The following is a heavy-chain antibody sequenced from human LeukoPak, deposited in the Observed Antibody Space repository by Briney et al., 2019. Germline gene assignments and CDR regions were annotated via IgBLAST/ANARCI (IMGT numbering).Heavy chain of an antibody. D-gene: IGHD3-10*01. CDR2: ISYDGSNK. CDR3: ATNPKGSGNLDY. Sequence: PGRSLRLSCAASGFTFSSYAMHWVRQAPGKGLEWVAVISYDGSNKYYADSVKGRFTISRDNAKNSLYLQMNSLRAEDTAVYYCATNPKGSGNLDYWGQGTLVTVSS. J-gene: IGHJ4*02. V-gene: IGHV3-30-3*01. CDR1: GFTFSSYA.